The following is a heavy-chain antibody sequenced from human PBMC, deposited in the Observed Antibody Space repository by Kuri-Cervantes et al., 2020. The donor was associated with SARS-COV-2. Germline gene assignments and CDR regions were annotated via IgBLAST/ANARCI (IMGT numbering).Heavy chain of an antibody. CDR2: IYYSGST. J-gene: IGHJ5*02. CDR1: GGSISSHY. Sequence: SETLSLTCTVSGGSISSHYWSWIRQPPGKGLEWIGSIYYSGSTYYNPSLKSRVTISVDTSKNQFSLNLSSVTAADTAVYYCARLNSNYKNNWFDPWGQGTLVTVSS. V-gene: IGHV4-59*05. CDR3: ARLNSNYKNNWFDP. D-gene: IGHD4-11*01.